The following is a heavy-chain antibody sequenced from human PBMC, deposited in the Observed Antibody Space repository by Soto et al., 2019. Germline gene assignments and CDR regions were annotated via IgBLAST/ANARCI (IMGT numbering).Heavy chain of an antibody. J-gene: IGHJ4*02. CDR1: GYTLTELS. Sequence: ASVKVSCKVSGYTLTELSMHWVRQAPGKGLEWMGGFDPEDGETIYAQKFQGRVTMTEDTSTDTAYMELSSLRSEDTAVYYCATGCPGYCSGGSCRFDFRGQRTLVTVSS. CDR3: ATGCPGYCSGGSCRFDF. D-gene: IGHD2-15*01. CDR2: FDPEDGET. V-gene: IGHV1-24*01.